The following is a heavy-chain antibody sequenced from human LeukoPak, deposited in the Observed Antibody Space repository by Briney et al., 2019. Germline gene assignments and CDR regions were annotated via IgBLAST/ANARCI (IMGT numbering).Heavy chain of an antibody. CDR3: ARVYCSSTSCYRGVAWFDP. Sequence: PSETLSLTCTVSGGSISSYYWSWIRRPPGKGLEWIGYIYYSGSTNYNPSLKSRVAISVDTSKNQFSLKLSSVTAADTAVYYCARVYCSSTSCYRGVAWFDPWGQGTLVTVSS. V-gene: IGHV4-59*01. CDR1: GGSISSYY. J-gene: IGHJ5*02. CDR2: IYYSGST. D-gene: IGHD2-2*02.